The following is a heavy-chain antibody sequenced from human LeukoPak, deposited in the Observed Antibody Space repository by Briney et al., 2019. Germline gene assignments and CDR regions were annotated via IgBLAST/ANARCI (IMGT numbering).Heavy chain of an antibody. CDR2: INHSGST. CDR1: GGSFSGYY. V-gene: IGHV4-34*01. D-gene: IGHD5-12*01. Sequence: SETPSLTCAVYGGSFSGYYWSWIRQPPGKGLEWIGEINHSGSTNYNPSLKSRVTISVDTSKNQFSLKLSSVTAADTAVYYCAKDYSGYDFGDYWGQGTLVTVSS. CDR3: AKDYSGYDFGDY. J-gene: IGHJ4*02.